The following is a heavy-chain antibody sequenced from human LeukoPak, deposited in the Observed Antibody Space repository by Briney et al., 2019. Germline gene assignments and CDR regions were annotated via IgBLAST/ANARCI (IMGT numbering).Heavy chain of an antibody. CDR1: GFTFSDYY. Sequence: PGGSLRLSCAASGFTFSDYYMSWIRQAPGKGLEWVSYISSSGSTIYYADSVKGRFTISRDNARNSLYLQMNSLRAEDTAVYYCVREPRDFITGTSFDYWGQGTLVTVSS. D-gene: IGHD1-20*01. CDR3: VREPRDFITGTSFDY. V-gene: IGHV3-11*04. J-gene: IGHJ4*02. CDR2: ISSSGSTI.